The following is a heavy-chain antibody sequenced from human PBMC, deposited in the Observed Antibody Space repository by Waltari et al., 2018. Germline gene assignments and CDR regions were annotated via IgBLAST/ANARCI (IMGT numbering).Heavy chain of an antibody. CDR2: INHSGST. J-gene: IGHJ4*02. Sequence: QVQLQESGPGLLKPSETLSLTCAVYGGSFSGYYWSWIRQPPGKGLEWIGEINHSGSTNYNPSLKSRVTISVDTSKNQFSLKLSSVTAADTAVYYCARLAFLQLGGGFDYWGQGTLVTVSS. V-gene: IGHV4-34*01. D-gene: IGHD6-6*01. CDR1: GGSFSGYY. CDR3: ARLAFLQLGGGFDY.